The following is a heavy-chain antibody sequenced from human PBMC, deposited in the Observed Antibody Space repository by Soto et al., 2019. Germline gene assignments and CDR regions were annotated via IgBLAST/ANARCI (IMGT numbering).Heavy chain of an antibody. CDR1: GGSFSGYY. D-gene: IGHD3-3*01. CDR2: INHSGST. CDR3: ARDQGGPVTTDLFDY. Sequence: SETLSLTCAVYGGSFSGYYWSWIRQPPGKGLEWIGEINHSGSTNYNPSLKSRVTISVDTSKNQFSLKLSSVTAADTAVYYCARDQGGPVTTDLFDYWGQGTLVTVSS. V-gene: IGHV4-34*01. J-gene: IGHJ4*02.